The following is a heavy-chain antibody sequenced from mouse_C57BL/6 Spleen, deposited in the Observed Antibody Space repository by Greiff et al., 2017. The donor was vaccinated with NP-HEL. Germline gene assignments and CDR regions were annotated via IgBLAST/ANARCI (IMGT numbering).Heavy chain of an antibody. CDR3: ARPTAQATWFAY. Sequence: VQLQQSGPVLVKPGASVKMSCKASGYTFTDYYMNWVKQSHGKSLEWIGVINPYNGGTSYNQKFKGKATLTVDKSSSTAYMELNSLTSEDSAVYYCARPTAQATWFAYWGQGTLVTVSA. V-gene: IGHV1-19*01. CDR1: GYTFTDYY. D-gene: IGHD3-2*02. CDR2: INPYNGGT. J-gene: IGHJ3*01.